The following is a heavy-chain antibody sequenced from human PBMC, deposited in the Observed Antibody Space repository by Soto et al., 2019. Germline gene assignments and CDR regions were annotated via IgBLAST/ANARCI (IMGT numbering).Heavy chain of an antibody. Sequence: GASLKVSCKASGYTFTRYYMHWVRQAPGQGLEWMGIINPSGGSTSYAQKFQGRVTMTRDMSTSTVYMELSSLRSEDTAVYYCARVYPSDTRYGYVGNNWFDPWGQGTLVTVSS. CDR2: INPSGGST. J-gene: IGHJ5*02. V-gene: IGHV1-46*03. CDR1: GYTFTRYY. CDR3: ARVYPSDTRYGYVGNNWFDP. D-gene: IGHD5-18*01.